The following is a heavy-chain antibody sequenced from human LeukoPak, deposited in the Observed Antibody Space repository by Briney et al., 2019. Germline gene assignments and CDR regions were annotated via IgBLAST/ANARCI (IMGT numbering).Heavy chain of an antibody. CDR1: GFTFSNAW. CDR2: IKSKTDGGTT. J-gene: IGHJ4*02. CDR3: TTVPHTYYDIFRRDVTDY. Sequence: PGGSLRLSCAASGFTFSNAWMNWVRQAPGKGPEWVGRIKSKTDGGTTDYAAPVKGRFTISRDDPKNTLYLQMNSLKTEDTAVYYCTTVPHTYYDIFRRDVTDYWGQGTLVTVSS. V-gene: IGHV3-15*07. D-gene: IGHD3-9*01.